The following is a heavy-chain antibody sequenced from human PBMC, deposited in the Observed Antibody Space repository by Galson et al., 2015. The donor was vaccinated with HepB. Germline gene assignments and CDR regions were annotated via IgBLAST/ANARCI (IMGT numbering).Heavy chain of an antibody. D-gene: IGHD5-18*01. V-gene: IGHV3-9*01. CDR1: GFTFDDYA. CDR3: AKSGPTAMEPLDY. CDR2: ISWNSGSI. J-gene: IGHJ4*02. Sequence: SLRLSCAASGFTFDDYAMHWVRQAPGKGLEWVSDISWNSGSIGYADSVKGRFTISRDNAKNSLYLQMNSLRAEDTALYYCAKSGPTAMEPLDYWGQGTLVTVSS.